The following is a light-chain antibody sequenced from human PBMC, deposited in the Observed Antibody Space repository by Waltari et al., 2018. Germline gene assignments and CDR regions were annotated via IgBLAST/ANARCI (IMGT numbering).Light chain of an antibody. CDR1: ASTIGGHL. V-gene: IGLV1-44*01. CDR2: RSD. J-gene: IGLJ3*02. Sequence: QSVLTQPPSASGTPGQRVTIPCSGSASTIGGHLGNWYQPLPGKAPKLLIYRSDLRPSGVPDRFSGSKSGTSASLAISGLQSEDEADYFCASWDDSLNGHWVFGGGTKVTVL. CDR3: ASWDDSLNGHWV.